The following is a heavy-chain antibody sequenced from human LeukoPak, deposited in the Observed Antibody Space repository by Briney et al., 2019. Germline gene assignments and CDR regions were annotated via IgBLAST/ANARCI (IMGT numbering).Heavy chain of an antibody. D-gene: IGHD6-13*01. Sequence: ASVKVSCKASGYTFTGYYMHWVRQAPGQGPEWMGWINPNSGGTNYAQKFQGRVTMTRDTSISTAYMELSRLRSDDTAVYYCARSPLGYSSSWYFFDYWGQGTLVTVSS. V-gene: IGHV1-2*02. CDR2: INPNSGGT. CDR3: ARSPLGYSSSWYFFDY. J-gene: IGHJ4*02. CDR1: GYTFTGYY.